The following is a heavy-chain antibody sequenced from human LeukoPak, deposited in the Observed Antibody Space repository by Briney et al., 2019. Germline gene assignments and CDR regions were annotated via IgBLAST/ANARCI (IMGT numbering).Heavy chain of an antibody. CDR3: ARGAAAAGTLYYYYYYYMDV. Sequence: ASVKVSCKASGYTFTGYYMHWVRQAPGQGLEWMGWINPNGGGTNYAQKFQGRVTMTRDTSISTAYMELSSLRSEDTAVYYCARGAAAAGTLYYYYYYYMDVWGKGTTVTISS. V-gene: IGHV1-2*02. CDR2: INPNGGGT. D-gene: IGHD6-13*01. J-gene: IGHJ6*03. CDR1: GYTFTGYY.